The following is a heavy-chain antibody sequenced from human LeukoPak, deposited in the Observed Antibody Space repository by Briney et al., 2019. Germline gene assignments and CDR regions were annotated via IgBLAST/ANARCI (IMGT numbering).Heavy chain of an antibody. CDR1: GFIFSDYG. CDR3: ANLNLIVVVPAAKQQLAFDY. V-gene: IGHV3-30*18. D-gene: IGHD2-2*01. J-gene: IGHJ4*02. Sequence: GGSLRLSCTASGFIFSDYGMHWVRQPPGKGLEWVAFISNNGSNIYYGDSVKGRFTISRDNSKNAVYLQVNALRPDDTAVYYCANLNLIVVVPAAKQQLAFDYWGQGTLVTVSS. CDR2: ISNNGSNI.